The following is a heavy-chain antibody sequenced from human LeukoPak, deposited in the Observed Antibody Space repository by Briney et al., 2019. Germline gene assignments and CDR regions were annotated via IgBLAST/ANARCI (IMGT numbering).Heavy chain of an antibody. CDR2: IRYDGSNK. CDR1: GFTFSSYG. V-gene: IGHV3-30*02. J-gene: IGHJ3*02. CDR3: ATPTHYYDILTGYSPGAFDI. Sequence: GGSLRLSCAASGFTFSSYGMHWVRQAPGKGLEWVAFIRYDGSNKYYADSVKGRFTISRDNSKNTLYLQMNSLRTEDTAVYYCATPTHYYDILTGYSPGAFDIWGQGTMVTVSS. D-gene: IGHD3-9*01.